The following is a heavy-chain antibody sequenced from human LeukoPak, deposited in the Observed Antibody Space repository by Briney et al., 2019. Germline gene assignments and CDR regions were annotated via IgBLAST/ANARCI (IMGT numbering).Heavy chain of an antibody. CDR1: GGSISCYY. CDR3: ARRSSGYYSPFDY. Sequence: SETLSLTCTVSGGSISCYYWSWIRQPPGKGLEWIGHIYYSGSTNYNPSLKSRVTISVDTSKNQFSLKLSSVTAADTAVYYCARRSSGYYSPFDYWGQGTLVTVSS. CDR2: IYYSGST. V-gene: IGHV4-59*01. D-gene: IGHD3-22*01. J-gene: IGHJ4*02.